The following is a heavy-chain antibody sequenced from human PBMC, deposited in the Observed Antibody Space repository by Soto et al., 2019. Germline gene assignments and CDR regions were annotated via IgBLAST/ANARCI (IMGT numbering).Heavy chain of an antibody. J-gene: IGHJ5*02. CDR1: GFTFSSYA. CDR3: ARDGRYYYDSSGYDGFDP. Sequence: GGSLRLSCAASGFTFSSYAMHWVRQAPGKGLEWVAVISYDGSNKYYADSVKGRFTISRDNSKNTLYLQMNSLRAEDTAVYYCARDGRYYYDSSGYDGFDPWGQGTLVTVSS. CDR2: ISYDGSNK. D-gene: IGHD3-22*01. V-gene: IGHV3-30-3*01.